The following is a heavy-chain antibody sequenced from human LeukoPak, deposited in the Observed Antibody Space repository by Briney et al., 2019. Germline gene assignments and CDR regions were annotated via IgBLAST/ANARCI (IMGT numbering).Heavy chain of an antibody. Sequence: PGGSLRLSCAASGFTFSSYAMSWVRQAPGKGLEWVSAISGSGGSTYYADSVKGRFTISRDNSKNTLYLQMNSLRAEDTAVYYCAKARYCSSTSCYFLDLWGRGTLVTVSS. CDR1: GFTFSSYA. CDR3: AKARYCSSTSCYFLDL. V-gene: IGHV3-23*01. CDR2: ISGSGGST. J-gene: IGHJ2*01. D-gene: IGHD2-2*01.